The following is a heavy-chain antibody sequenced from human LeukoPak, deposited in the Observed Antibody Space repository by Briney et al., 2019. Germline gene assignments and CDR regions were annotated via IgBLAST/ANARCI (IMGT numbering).Heavy chain of an antibody. J-gene: IGHJ6*02. V-gene: IGHV5-51*07. Sequence: GESLKISCKGSGYIFTCYWIGWGHQMPGKGLEWMGIIYPGDSDTRYSPSFQGQVTISADKSISTAYLQWSSLKASDTAMYYCASPVHNYYYGMDVWGQGTTVTVSS. CDR1: GYIFTCYW. D-gene: IGHD6-6*01. CDR2: IYPGDSDT. CDR3: ASPVHNYYYGMDV.